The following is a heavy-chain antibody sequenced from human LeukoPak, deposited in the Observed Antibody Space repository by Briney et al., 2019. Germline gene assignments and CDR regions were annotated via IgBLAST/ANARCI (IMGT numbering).Heavy chain of an antibody. CDR1: GFTFSSYA. CDR3: ASSLSSSGAPV. Sequence: GGSLRLSCAASGFTFSSYAMSWVRQAPGKGLEWVSAISGSGGSTYYADSVKGRFTISRDNSKNTLHLQMNSLRAEDTAVYYCASSLSSSGAPVWGQGTLVTVSS. J-gene: IGHJ4*02. D-gene: IGHD6-13*01. CDR2: ISGSGGST. V-gene: IGHV3-23*01.